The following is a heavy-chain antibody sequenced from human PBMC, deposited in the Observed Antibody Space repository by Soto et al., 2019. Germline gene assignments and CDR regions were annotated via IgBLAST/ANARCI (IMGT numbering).Heavy chain of an antibody. J-gene: IGHJ2*01. CDR2: ISGSGGST. CDR1: GFTFSSYA. D-gene: IGHD6-13*01. V-gene: IGHV3-23*01. Sequence: EVQLLESGGGLVQPGGSLRLSCAASGFTFSSYAMSWVRQAPGKGLEWVSAISGSGGSTYYADSVKGRFTISRDNSKNTLYLQMNRLRAEDTAVYYCAKDLGSSWSYWYFDLWGRGTLVTVSS. CDR3: AKDLGSSWSYWYFDL.